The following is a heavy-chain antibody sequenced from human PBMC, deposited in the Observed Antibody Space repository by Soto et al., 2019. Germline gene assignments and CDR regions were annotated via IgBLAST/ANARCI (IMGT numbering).Heavy chain of an antibody. CDR3: AKDSGYYYYGMDV. J-gene: IGHJ6*02. V-gene: IGHV3-30*18. Sequence: QVQLVESGGGVVQPGRSPRLSCAASGFSFTTYGMHWVRQAPGKGLEWVAVTSFDGSYKSYADSVKGRFTISRDNSKNTLYVQMNSLRPEDTAVYYCAKDSGYYYYGMDVWGQGTTVTVSS. CDR1: GFSFTTYG. CDR2: TSFDGSYK.